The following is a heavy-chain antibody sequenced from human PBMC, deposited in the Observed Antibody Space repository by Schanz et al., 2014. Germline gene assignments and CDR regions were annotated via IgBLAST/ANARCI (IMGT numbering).Heavy chain of an antibody. V-gene: IGHV3-7*01. CDR2: INQDASEK. J-gene: IGHJ4*02. D-gene: IGHD1-26*01. Sequence: VQLVESGGSVVQPGRSLRLSCAGSGFSFSDYGMHWVRQAPGRGLEWVANINQDASEKYYVDSVKGRFTVSRDNAKNSLFLQMNSLRAEDTAVYYCAKEGSIYWDRSVDYWGQGTLVTVSS. CDR1: GFSFSDYG. CDR3: AKEGSIYWDRSVDY.